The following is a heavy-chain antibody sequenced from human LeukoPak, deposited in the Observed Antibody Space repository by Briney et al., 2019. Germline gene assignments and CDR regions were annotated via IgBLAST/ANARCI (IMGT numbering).Heavy chain of an antibody. CDR3: ARQRYYGSGSYHY. CDR1: GGSVSGFY. CDR2: TDHTGSP. J-gene: IGHJ4*02. D-gene: IGHD3-10*01. Sequence: PSETLSLTCAVYGGSVSGFYWSWIRQSPGKGLEWLGETDHTGSPNYNPALKGRVTMSGDTSNNQFSLKLSSVTAADTAVYFCARQRYYGSGSYHYWGQGTLVTVSS. V-gene: IGHV4-34*01.